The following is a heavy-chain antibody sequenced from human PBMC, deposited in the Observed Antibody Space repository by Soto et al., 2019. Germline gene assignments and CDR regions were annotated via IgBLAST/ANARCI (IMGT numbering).Heavy chain of an antibody. V-gene: IGHV4-30-4*01. D-gene: IGHD3-10*01. CDR3: ARVPGP. CDR1: GDSISSGDYY. CDR2: IYYSGNT. Sequence: SETLSLTCTVSGDSISSGDYYWSWIRQPPGKGLEWIGCIYYSGNTYYNPSLKRRFSISVDTSKNQFSLKLSSVTAADTAVYYCARVPGPWGQGTLVTVSS. J-gene: IGHJ1*01.